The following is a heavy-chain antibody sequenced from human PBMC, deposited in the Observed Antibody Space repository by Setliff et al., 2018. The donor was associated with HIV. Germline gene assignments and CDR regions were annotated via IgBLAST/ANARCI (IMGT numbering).Heavy chain of an antibody. CDR3: ARGGGYDRSGYYPFDY. V-gene: IGHV4-34*01. CDR1: GDSFSGTSYY. Sequence: SETLSLTCTVSGDSFSGTSYYWGWIRQPPGKGLEWIGEINHSGSTNYNPSLKSRVTMSVDTSKNQFSLKLSSVTAADTAVYYCARGGGYDRSGYYPFDYWGQGTPVTVSS. J-gene: IGHJ4*02. D-gene: IGHD3-22*01. CDR2: INHSGST.